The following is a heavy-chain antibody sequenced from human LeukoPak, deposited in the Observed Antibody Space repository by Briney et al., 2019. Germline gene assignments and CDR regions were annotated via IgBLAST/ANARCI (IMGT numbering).Heavy chain of an antibody. CDR3: ARIGGIGGDYFDY. CDR2: IYYSGST. Sequence: SETLSLTXTVSGGSISSYYWSWIRQPPGKGLEWIGYIYYSGSTNYNPSLKSRVTISVDTSKNQFSLKLSSVTAADTAVYYCARIGGIGGDYFDYWGQGTLVTVSS. D-gene: IGHD1-26*01. V-gene: IGHV4-59*01. J-gene: IGHJ4*02. CDR1: GGSISSYY.